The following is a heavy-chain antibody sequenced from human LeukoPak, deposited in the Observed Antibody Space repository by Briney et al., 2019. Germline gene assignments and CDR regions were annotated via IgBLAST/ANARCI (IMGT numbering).Heavy chain of an antibody. CDR3: ARNPAPPDYGDYVGYFDY. Sequence: ASVKVSCKASGGTFSSYAISWVRQAPGQGLEWMGGIIPIFGTANYAQKSQGRVTITAEKSPSTAYRELSSLRCEDTAVYYCARNPAPPDYGDYVGYFDYWGQGTLVTVSS. CDR1: GGTFSSYA. V-gene: IGHV1-69*06. CDR2: IIPIFGTA. J-gene: IGHJ4*02. D-gene: IGHD4-17*01.